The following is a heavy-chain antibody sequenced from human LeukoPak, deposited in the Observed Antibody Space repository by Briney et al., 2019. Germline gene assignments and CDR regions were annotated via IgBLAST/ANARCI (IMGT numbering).Heavy chain of an antibody. V-gene: IGHV3-7*04. CDR3: SRDVRAFDI. CDR1: GSTFSTYW. CDR2: IKRDGSEK. J-gene: IGHJ3*02. Sequence: HPGGSLRLSCAVSGSTFSTYWMSWVRQAPGKGLEWVGNIKRDGSEKYYADSVKGRFTISRDNAKNSLYLQMNSLRAEDTAVYYCSRDVRAFDIWGQGTMVTVSS.